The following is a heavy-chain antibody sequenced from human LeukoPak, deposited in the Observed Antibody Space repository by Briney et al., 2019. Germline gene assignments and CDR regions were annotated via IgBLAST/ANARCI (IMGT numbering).Heavy chain of an antibody. CDR3: ARDGIVWPYGSGSYYNY. Sequence: PSETLSLTCAVYGGSFSGYYWRWIRQPPGKGLEWMGEINHSGSTNYNPSLKSRVTISVDTSKNQFSLKLSSVTAADTAVYYCARDGIVWPYGSGSYYNYWGQGTLVTVSS. V-gene: IGHV4-34*01. J-gene: IGHJ4*02. CDR1: GGSFSGYY. D-gene: IGHD3-10*01. CDR2: INHSGST.